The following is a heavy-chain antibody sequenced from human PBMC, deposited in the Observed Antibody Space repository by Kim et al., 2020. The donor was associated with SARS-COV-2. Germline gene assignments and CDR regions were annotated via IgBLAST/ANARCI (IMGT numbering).Heavy chain of an antibody. D-gene: IGHD3-9*01. V-gene: IGHV5-51*01. CDR2: IYPGDSDT. CDR3: ARLGNYDILTGYSTPAFDI. Sequence: GESLKISCKGSGYSFTSYWIGWVRQMPGKGLEWMGIIYPGDSDTRYSPSFQGQVTISADKSISTAYLQWSSLKASDTAMYYCARLGNYDILTGYSTPAFDIWGQGTMVTVSS. CDR1: GYSFTSYW. J-gene: IGHJ3*02.